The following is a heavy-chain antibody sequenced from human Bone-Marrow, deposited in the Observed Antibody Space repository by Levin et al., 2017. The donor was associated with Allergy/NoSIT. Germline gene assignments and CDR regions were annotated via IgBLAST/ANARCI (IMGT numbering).Heavy chain of an antibody. CDR1: GFTFSSYA. CDR3: PGIMGYWFDP. D-gene: IGHD3-16*01. J-gene: IGHJ5*02. CDR2: VTGRGDRT. Sequence: GESLKISCAASGFTFSSYAMSWVRQAPGKGLEWVSAVTGRGDRTYYADSVKGRFTISRDNSKNTVYLQMNSLTAEDTAMYYCPGIMGYWFDPWGQGTLVTVSS. V-gene: IGHV3-23*01.